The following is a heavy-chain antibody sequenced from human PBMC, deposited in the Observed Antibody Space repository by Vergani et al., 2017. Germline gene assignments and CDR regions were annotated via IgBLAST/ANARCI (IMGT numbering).Heavy chain of an antibody. CDR3: ARDPSYGPVGN. V-gene: IGHV3-23*01. D-gene: IGHD5-18*01. J-gene: IGHJ4*02. CDR2: ISGSGGST. CDR1: GFTFSSYA. Sequence: EVQLLESGGGLVQPGGSLRLSCAASGFTFSSYAMSWVRQAPGKGLEWVSAISGSGGSTYYADSVKGRFTISRDNAKNSLYLQMNSLRAEDTAVYYCARDPSYGPVGNWGQGTLVTVSS.